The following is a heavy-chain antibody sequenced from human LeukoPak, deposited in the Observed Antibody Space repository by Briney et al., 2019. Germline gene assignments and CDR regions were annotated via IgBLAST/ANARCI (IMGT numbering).Heavy chain of an antibody. J-gene: IGHJ3*01. CDR2: IGISSGNT. V-gene: IGHV3-48*04. Sequence: GGSLRLSCTASGFPFSDYSMNWVRQAPGKGLEWISYIGISSGNTKYADSVRGRFTISADNAKNSLYLQMNSLRAEDTAVYYCARDLVGTNPDSFDVWSQGTMVTVSS. CDR3: ARDLVGTNPDSFDV. D-gene: IGHD1-1*01. CDR1: GFPFSDYS.